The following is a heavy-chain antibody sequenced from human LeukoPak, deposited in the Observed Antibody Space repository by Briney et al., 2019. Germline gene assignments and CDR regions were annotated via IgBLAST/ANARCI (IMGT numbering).Heavy chain of an antibody. CDR3: AKGSYSGSFTDYYGMDV. V-gene: IGHV3-23*01. J-gene: IGHJ6*02. Sequence: GGSLRLSCAASGFTFRSYSMNWVRQAPGKGLEWVSAISGSGGSTYYADSVKGRFTISRDNSKNTLYLQMNSLRAEDTAVYYCAKGSYSGSFTDYYGMDVWGQGTTVTVSS. D-gene: IGHD1-26*01. CDR2: ISGSGGST. CDR1: GFTFRSYS.